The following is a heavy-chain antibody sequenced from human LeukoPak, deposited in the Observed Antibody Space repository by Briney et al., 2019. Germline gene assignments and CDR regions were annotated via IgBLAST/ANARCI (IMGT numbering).Heavy chain of an antibody. D-gene: IGHD1-26*01. V-gene: IGHV3-7*01. J-gene: IGHJ4*02. Sequence: PGGSLRLSCTASGFTFSDYWMTWVRQAPGKGLEWVANIDGGGTDEGYADSVKGRFTISRDNAKNSLFLQLNSLRADDLAVYYCATNTGYYRLDYWDQGTLVTVPS. CDR3: ATNTGYYRLDY. CDR1: GFTFSDYW. CDR2: IDGGGTDE.